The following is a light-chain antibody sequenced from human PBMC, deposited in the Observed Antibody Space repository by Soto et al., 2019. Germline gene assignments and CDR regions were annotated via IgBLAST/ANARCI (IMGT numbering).Light chain of an antibody. V-gene: IGLV2-14*03. CDR3: TPYTLRTPLSL. J-gene: IGLJ1*01. CDR2: DVY. CDR1: RTDVDGYDY. Sequence: QSALTQPASVSGSPGQSIAISCTGVRTDVDGYDYVSWYQQHPGQAPQLIIYDVYNRPSGVSHRFSGSKSGDTASLTISGLQAEDEADYYCTPYTLRTPLSLFGTGPNVTVL.